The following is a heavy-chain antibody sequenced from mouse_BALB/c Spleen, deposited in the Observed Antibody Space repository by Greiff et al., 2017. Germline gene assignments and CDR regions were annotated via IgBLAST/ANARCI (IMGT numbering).Heavy chain of an antibody. V-gene: IGHV5-12-2*01. Sequence: EVQLVESGGGLVKPGGSLKLSCAASGFTFSSYTMSWVRQTPEKRLEWVAYISNGGGSTYYPDTVKGRFTISRDNAKNTLYLQMSSLKSEDTAMYYCARHKGAMDYWGQGTSVTVSS. CDR2: ISNGGGST. J-gene: IGHJ4*01. CDR3: ARHKGAMDY. CDR1: GFTFSSYT.